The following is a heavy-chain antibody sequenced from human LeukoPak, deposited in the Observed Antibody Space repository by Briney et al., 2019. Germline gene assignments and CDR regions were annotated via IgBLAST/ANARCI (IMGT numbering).Heavy chain of an antibody. CDR1: GYTFTGYY. J-gene: IGHJ2*01. Sequence: ASVKVSCKASGYTFTGYYMHWVRQAPGQGLEWMGWINPNSSGTIYAQKFQGRVTMTRDTSISTAYMELSSLRSDDTAVYYCARYYGDLHWYFDLWGRGTLVTVSS. D-gene: IGHD4-17*01. V-gene: IGHV1-2*02. CDR3: ARYYGDLHWYFDL. CDR2: INPNSSGT.